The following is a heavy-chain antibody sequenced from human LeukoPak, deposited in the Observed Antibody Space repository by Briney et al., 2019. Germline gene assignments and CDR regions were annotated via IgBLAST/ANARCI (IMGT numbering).Heavy chain of an antibody. CDR3: AKLSAVGATTDY. V-gene: IGHV3-33*06. D-gene: IGHD1-26*01. J-gene: IGHJ4*02. CDR1: GFTFRNYA. Sequence: GKSLRLSCAASGFTFRNYAMHWVRQAPGKGLEWVAVIWYDGSNKYYADSVKGRFTISRDNSKNTLYLQMNSLRAEDTAVYYCAKLSAVGATTDYWGQGTLVTVSS. CDR2: IWYDGSNK.